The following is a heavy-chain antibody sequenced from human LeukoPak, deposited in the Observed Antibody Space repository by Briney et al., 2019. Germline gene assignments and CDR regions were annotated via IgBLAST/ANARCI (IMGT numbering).Heavy chain of an antibody. CDR2: IIPIFGTA. CDR1: GGTFSSYA. CDR3: AREARYDSSGYYYRAFDY. V-gene: IGHV1-69*05. J-gene: IGHJ4*02. D-gene: IGHD3-22*01. Sequence: SVKVSCKASGGTFSSYAISWVRQAPGQGLEWMGRIIPIFGTANYAQKFQGRVTITTDESTSTAYMELSGLRSEDTAVYYCAREARYDSSGYYYRAFDYWGQGTLVTVSS.